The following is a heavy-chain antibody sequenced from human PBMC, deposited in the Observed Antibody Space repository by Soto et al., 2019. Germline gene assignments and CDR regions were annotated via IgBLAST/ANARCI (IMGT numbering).Heavy chain of an antibody. V-gene: IGHV1-18*01. CDR1: GYTFTSCG. Sequence: GASLKVSCKDSGYTFTSCGISWAHQAPGQGLEWMGWISAYNGNTNYAQKLQGRVTMTTDTSTSTAYMELRSLRSDDTAVYYCARSPRQLARHYYFDYWGQGTLVTRLL. CDR3: ARSPRQLARHYYFDY. J-gene: IGHJ4*02. CDR2: ISAYNGNT. D-gene: IGHD6-13*01.